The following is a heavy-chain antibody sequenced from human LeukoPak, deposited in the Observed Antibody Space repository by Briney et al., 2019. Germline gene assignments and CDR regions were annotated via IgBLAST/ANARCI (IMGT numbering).Heavy chain of an antibody. V-gene: IGHV3-23*01. CDR3: AKGAYYAN. J-gene: IGHJ1*01. D-gene: IGHD3-3*01. CDR1: GFTFSRYG. CDR2: ISCGGGIT. Sequence: GGSLRLSCAASGFTFSRYGMRWVRQAPGKGLEWVAAISCGGGITYYADSVKGRFTISRDNSKNTLYLQMNSLRAEDTAVYYCAKGAYYANWGQGTLVTVSS.